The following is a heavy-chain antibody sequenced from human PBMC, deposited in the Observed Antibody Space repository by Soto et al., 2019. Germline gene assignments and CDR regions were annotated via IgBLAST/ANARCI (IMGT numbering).Heavy chain of an antibody. CDR3: ARAPSGSYPEFDY. V-gene: IGHV3-30-3*01. CDR2: ITYDGSDQ. J-gene: IGHJ4*02. D-gene: IGHD1-26*01. CDR1: GFIFSSYT. Sequence: GGSLRLSCAASGFIFSSYTMHWVRQTPGKGLEWVGVITYDGSDQYYADSVKGRFTISRDNSRNMLFLQMNSLRPDDTAVYYCARAPSGSYPEFDYWGQGTLVTVSS.